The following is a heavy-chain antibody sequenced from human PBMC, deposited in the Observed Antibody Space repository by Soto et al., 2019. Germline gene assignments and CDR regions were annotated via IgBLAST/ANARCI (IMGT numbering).Heavy chain of an antibody. CDR2: INPRNGDT. CDR1: GYSFIEHY. J-gene: IGHJ4*02. Sequence: SVKVPCKASGYSFIEHYVHCMLQAPLHWRDGMGWINPRNGDTKYAQKFQGRVTMARDTSISTHYMEQSSPRSDDSAFYYCARDLNPYYGPGSLHGFFDYWGQGTLVTVSS. CDR3: ARDLNPYYGPGSLHGFFDY. D-gene: IGHD3-10*01. V-gene: IGHV1-2*02.